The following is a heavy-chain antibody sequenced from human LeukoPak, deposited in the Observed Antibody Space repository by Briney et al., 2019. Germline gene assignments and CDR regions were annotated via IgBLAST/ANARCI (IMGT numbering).Heavy chain of an antibody. CDR2: ILPIFGTA. CDR3: ARSLVDYGSGSYRSFDH. Sequence: SVKVSSKASAGTFSSYAISWVRQPPGQGLEWMGGILPIFGTANYAQKLQGTVTITADESTSTAYMELSSLRSEDTAVYYCARSLVDYGSGSYRSFDHWGQGTLVTVSS. CDR1: AGTFSSYA. V-gene: IGHV1-69*01. J-gene: IGHJ4*02. D-gene: IGHD3-10*01.